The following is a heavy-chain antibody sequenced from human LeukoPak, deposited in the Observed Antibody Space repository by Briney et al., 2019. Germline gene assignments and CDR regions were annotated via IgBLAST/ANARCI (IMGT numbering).Heavy chain of an antibody. V-gene: IGHV1-8*01. CDR3: ATGVRRYYDFWSGYYAAGNYYYGMDV. J-gene: IGHJ6*02. Sequence: GASVTVSCKASGYTFTSYDINWVRQATGQGLEWMGWMNPNSGNTGYAQKFQGRVTMTRNTSISTAYMELSSLRSEDTAVYYCATGVRRYYDFWSGYYAAGNYYYGMDVWGQGTTVTVSS. CDR2: MNPNSGNT. D-gene: IGHD3-3*01. CDR1: GYTFTSYD.